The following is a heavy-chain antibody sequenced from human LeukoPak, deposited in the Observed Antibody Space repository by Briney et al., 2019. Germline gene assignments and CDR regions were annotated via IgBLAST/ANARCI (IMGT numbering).Heavy chain of an antibody. CDR1: GFTFDDYA. CDR2: ISWNSGSI. D-gene: IGHD5-24*01. V-gene: IGHV3-9*01. CDR3: AKTPSLMAKIFGYFDY. Sequence: GGSLRLSCAASGFTFDDYAMHWVRQAPGKGLEWVSGISWNSGSIGYADSVKGRFTISRDNAKNSLYLQMNSLRAEDTALYYCAKTPSLMAKIFGYFDYWGQGTLVTVSS. J-gene: IGHJ4*02.